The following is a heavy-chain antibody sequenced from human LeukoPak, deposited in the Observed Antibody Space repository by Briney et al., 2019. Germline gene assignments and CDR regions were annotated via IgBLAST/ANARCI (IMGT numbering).Heavy chain of an antibody. D-gene: IGHD6-13*01. CDR1: GGSISSSSYC. J-gene: IGHJ5*02. CDR2: IYYSGST. Sequence: SETLSLTCTVSGGSISSSSYCWGWIRQPPGKGLEWIVSIYYSGSTYYNPSLKSPVTISVDTSKNQFSLKLSSVTAADTAVYYCARSGYSSSWYPKNNWFDPWGQGTLVTVSS. V-gene: IGHV4-39*01. CDR3: ARSGYSSSWYPKNNWFDP.